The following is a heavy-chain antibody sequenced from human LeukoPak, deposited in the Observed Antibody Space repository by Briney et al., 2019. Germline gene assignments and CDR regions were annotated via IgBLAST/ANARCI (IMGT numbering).Heavy chain of an antibody. CDR3: AVWGVATNSA. J-gene: IGHJ4*02. CDR2: IRYDGSNK. D-gene: IGHD3-16*01. CDR1: GFTFSSYD. V-gene: IGHV3-30*02. Sequence: PGGSLRLSCASSGFTFSSYDMHWVRQAPGKGLEWVAFIRYDGSNKYYADSVKGRFTISRDNSKNTLYLQMNSLRAEDTAVYYCAVWGVATNSAWGQGTLVTVSS.